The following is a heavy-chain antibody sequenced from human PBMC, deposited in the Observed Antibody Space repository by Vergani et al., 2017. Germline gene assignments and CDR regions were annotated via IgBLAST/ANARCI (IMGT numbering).Heavy chain of an antibody. V-gene: IGHV1-2*02. CDR3: ARASSGWYGPYSRFDAFDI. CDR1: GYTFTGYY. Sequence: QVQLVQSGAEVKKPGASVKVSCKASGYTFTGYYMHWVRQAPGQGLEWMGWINPNSGGTNYAQKFQGRVTMTRDTSISTAYMELSRLRSDDTAVYYCARASSGWYGPYSRFDAFDIWGQGTMVTVSS. CDR2: INPNSGGT. D-gene: IGHD6-19*01. J-gene: IGHJ3*02.